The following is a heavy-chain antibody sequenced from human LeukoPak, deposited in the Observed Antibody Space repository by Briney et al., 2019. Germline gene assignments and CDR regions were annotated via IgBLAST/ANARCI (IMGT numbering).Heavy chain of an antibody. V-gene: IGHV3-7*01. Sequence: PGESLKLSCAASGFDFGDSVMHWVRQAPGRGLEWVANVRQDGGEGHYVDSVKGRFTVSRDNAENSLYLQLNSLRIEDTAVYYCVTRLCSISACRASSYLSFDVWGKGTTVTVSS. CDR2: VRQDGGEG. CDR3: VTRLCSISACRASSYLSFDV. CDR1: GFDFGDSV. J-gene: IGHJ6*04. D-gene: IGHD3-10*02.